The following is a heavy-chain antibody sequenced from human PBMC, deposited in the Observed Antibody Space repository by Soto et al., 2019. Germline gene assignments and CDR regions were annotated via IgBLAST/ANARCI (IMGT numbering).Heavy chain of an antibody. Sequence: PSETLSLTCTVSGGSISSGGYYWSWIRQHPGKGLEWIGYIYYSGSTHYNPSLKSRVTISVDTSKNQFSLKLSSVTAADTAVYYCARVGSIAARRVVVVDPWGQGTLVTVSS. J-gene: IGHJ5*02. V-gene: IGHV4-31*03. CDR3: ARVGSIAARRVVVVDP. D-gene: IGHD6-6*01. CDR1: GGSISSGGYY. CDR2: IYYSGST.